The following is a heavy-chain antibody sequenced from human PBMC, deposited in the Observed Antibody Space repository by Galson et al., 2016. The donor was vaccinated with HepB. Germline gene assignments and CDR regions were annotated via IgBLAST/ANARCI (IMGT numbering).Heavy chain of an antibody. CDR2: INPSGGGT. CDR3: ARAFVTSAYFDY. V-gene: IGHV1-46*01. CDR1: GYTFTSYY. D-gene: IGHD4-17*01. Sequence: SVKVSCKASGYTFTSYYMHWVRQAPGQGLEWMGIINPSGGGTSYAQQFQGRVTMTRDMSPSTVYMELSSLRSEDTAVYYCARAFVTSAYFDYWGQGTLVTVSS. J-gene: IGHJ4*02.